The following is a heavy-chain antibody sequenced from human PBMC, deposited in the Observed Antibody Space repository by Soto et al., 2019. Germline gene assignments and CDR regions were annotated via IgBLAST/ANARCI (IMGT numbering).Heavy chain of an antibody. CDR3: ATSFVSGSRAFDY. CDR2: FNPILSFS. V-gene: IGHV1-69*02. D-gene: IGHD3-10*01. Sequence: QVQLVHSGAEVKKPGSSVKVSCKASGDTFNFYTINWVRQAPGLGLEWMGRFNPILSFSNSALKFQGRVTLTADKSTSTAYMVLSSLRSEDTAIYYCATSFVSGSRAFDYWGQGALVTVSS. CDR1: GDTFNFYT. J-gene: IGHJ4*02.